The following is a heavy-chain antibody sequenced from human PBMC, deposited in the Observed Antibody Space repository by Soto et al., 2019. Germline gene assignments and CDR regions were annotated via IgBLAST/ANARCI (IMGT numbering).Heavy chain of an antibody. CDR3: ARDDPVTRTIDY. CDR1: GESFSGYF. J-gene: IGHJ4*02. D-gene: IGHD4-17*01. Sequence: QVQLQQWGAGLLKPSETLSLTCVVYGESFSGYFWSWIRQPPGQGLEWIGGILNSGATNYNPSLRSRVTMSVDTSKNQFSLNLNSLTAADPAVYYCARDDPVTRTIDYWGQGTLVTVSS. CDR2: ILNSGAT. V-gene: IGHV4-34*02.